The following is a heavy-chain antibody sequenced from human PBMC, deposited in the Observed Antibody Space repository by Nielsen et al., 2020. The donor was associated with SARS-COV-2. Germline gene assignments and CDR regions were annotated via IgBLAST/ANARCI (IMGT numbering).Heavy chain of an antibody. J-gene: IGHJ3*02. CDR3: ARDTRAFDI. D-gene: IGHD2-15*01. V-gene: IGHV3-74*01. CDR2: INNDGSST. Sequence: GESLKISCVASGFTFSSHWMHWVRQAPGKGLLWLSRINNDGSSTSYADSVKGRFTISRDNGKNSLYLQMNSLRVDDTAVYYCARDTRAFDIWGLGTMVAVSS. CDR1: GFTFSSHW.